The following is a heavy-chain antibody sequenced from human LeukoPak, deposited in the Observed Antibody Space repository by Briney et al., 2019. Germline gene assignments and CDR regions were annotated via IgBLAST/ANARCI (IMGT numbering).Heavy chain of an antibody. CDR2: ISAYNGNT. Sequence: ASVKVSCKASGYTFTSYGISWVRQAPGQGLEWMGWISAYNGNTNYAQKLQGRVTMTTDTSTSTAYMELRSLRSDDTAAYYCATTTLDYGLPLPLDYWGQGTLVTVSS. J-gene: IGHJ4*02. V-gene: IGHV1-18*01. D-gene: IGHD4-17*01. CDR1: GYTFTSYG. CDR3: ATTTLDYGLPLPLDY.